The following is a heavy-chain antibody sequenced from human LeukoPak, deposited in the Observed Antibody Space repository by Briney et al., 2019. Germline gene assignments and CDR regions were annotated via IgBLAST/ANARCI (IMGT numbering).Heavy chain of an antibody. CDR3: ARLNYGSGSYLDY. D-gene: IGHD3-10*01. V-gene: IGHV3-53*01. CDR1: GFTVSSNY. J-gene: IGHJ4*02. CDR2: IYSGGST. Sequence: GGSLRLSCAASGFTVSSNYMSWVRQAPGRGLEWVSVIYSGGSTYYADSVKGRFTISRDNSKTTLYLQMNSLRAEDTAVYYCARLNYGSGSYLDYWGQGTLVTVSS.